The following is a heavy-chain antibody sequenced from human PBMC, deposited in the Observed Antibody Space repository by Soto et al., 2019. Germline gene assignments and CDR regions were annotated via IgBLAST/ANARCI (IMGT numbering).Heavy chain of an antibody. V-gene: IGHV3-53*01. J-gene: IGHJ3*01. Sequence: DVQLVESGGGLIQPGESLRLSCAAFGFTISGKKYVAWVRQAPGKGLEWVSALYDLDGSFYAASVKGRFTTSSDSSKTTVDLQMNDLRPKDTAVYYCATWHEREHAYDVWGQGTTVTVSS. CDR3: ATWHEREHAYDV. CDR1: GFTISGKKY. D-gene: IGHD1-1*01. CDR2: LYDLDGS.